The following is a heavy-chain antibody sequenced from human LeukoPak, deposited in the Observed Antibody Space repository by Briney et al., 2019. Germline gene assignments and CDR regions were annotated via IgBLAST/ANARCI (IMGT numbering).Heavy chain of an antibody. CDR1: GGSISNYY. CDR3: ARDYDSTNYYYMDV. J-gene: IGHJ6*03. Sequence: PSETLSLTCTVSGGSISNYYWSWIRQPAGKGLEWIGRIYTSGSSNYNPSLKSRVTMSVDTSKNQFSLKVTSVTAADTAVYYCARDYDSTNYYYMDVWGKGTTATVSS. CDR2: IYTSGSS. V-gene: IGHV4-4*07. D-gene: IGHD3-22*01.